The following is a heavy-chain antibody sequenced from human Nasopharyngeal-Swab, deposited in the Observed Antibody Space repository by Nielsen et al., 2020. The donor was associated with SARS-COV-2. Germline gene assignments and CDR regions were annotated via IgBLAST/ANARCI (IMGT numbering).Heavy chain of an antibody. CDR3: AGGYFDWLYLDY. CDR2: ISSYNGNT. V-gene: IGHV1-18*01. J-gene: IGHJ4*02. CDR1: GYTFTSYG. Sequence: ASVQVSSKASGYTFTSYGISWVRQAPGQGLEWMGWISSYNGNTNYAQKLQGRVTMTADTSTSTAYMELRSLRSDDTAVYYCAGGYFDWLYLDYWGQGTLVTVSS. D-gene: IGHD3-9*01.